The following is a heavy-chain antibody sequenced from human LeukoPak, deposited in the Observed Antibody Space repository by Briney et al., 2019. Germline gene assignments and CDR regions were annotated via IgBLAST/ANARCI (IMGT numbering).Heavy chain of an antibody. CDR2: IIPMPDIA. V-gene: IGHV1-69*04. CDR1: GGTFSNYG. Sequence: GASVKVSCKASGGTFSNYGINWVRQAPGQGLEWMGRIIPMPDIANYAQKFQGRVTITSDKSTSTAYMELSGLTSEDTAVYFCARDRKGCSNGSCYSASDYWGQGTLVTVSS. CDR3: ARDRKGCSNGSCYSASDY. D-gene: IGHD2-15*01. J-gene: IGHJ4*02.